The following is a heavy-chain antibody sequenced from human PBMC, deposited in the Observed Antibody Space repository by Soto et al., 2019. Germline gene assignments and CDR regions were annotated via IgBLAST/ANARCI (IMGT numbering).Heavy chain of an antibody. V-gene: IGHV3-64D*06. Sequence: PGGSLRLSCSASGFTFSSYAMHWVRQAPGKGLEYVSAISSNGGSTYYADSVKGRFTISRDNSKNTLCLQMSSLRAEDTAVYYCVKGRYFDWLFLDYWGQGTLVTVS. CDR3: VKGRYFDWLFLDY. J-gene: IGHJ4*02. CDR1: GFTFSSYA. CDR2: ISSNGGST. D-gene: IGHD3-9*01.